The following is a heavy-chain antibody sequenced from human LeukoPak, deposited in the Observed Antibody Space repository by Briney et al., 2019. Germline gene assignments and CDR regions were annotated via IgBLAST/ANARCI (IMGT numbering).Heavy chain of an antibody. CDR3: AKSAVRYYDILTGYYSY. J-gene: IGHJ4*02. V-gene: IGHV3-9*01. D-gene: IGHD3-9*01. Sequence: GRSLRLSCAASGFTFDDYAMHWVRQAPGKGLEWVSGISWNSGSIGYADSVKGRFTISRDNAKNSLYLQMHSLRAEDTALYYCAKSAVRYYDILTGYYSYWGQGTLVTVSS. CDR2: ISWNSGSI. CDR1: GFTFDDYA.